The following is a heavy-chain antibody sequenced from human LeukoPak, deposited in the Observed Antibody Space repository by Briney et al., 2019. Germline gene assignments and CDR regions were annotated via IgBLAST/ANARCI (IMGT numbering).Heavy chain of an antibody. J-gene: IGHJ4*02. V-gene: IGHV4-39*01. Sequence: PSETLSLTCTVSGGSISSSSYYWGWIRQPPGKGLEWIGSIYYSGSTYYNPSLKSRVTISVDTSKNQFSLKLSSVTAADTAVYYCARIAVPRVRRYFDYWGQGTLVTVSS. CDR3: ARIAVPRVRRYFDY. D-gene: IGHD6-19*01. CDR2: IYYSGST. CDR1: GGSISSSSYY.